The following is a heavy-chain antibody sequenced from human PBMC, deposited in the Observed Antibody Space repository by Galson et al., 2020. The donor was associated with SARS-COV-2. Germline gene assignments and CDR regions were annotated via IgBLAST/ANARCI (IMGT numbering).Heavy chain of an antibody. CDR2: ISYDGDKK. CDR3: ARGYSSNYYYMGV. D-gene: IGHD6-19*01. CDR1: GFTFSTYA. V-gene: IGHV3-30*04. Sequence: GGSLRLSCAASGFTFSTYAMDWVRQAPDKGLEWVALISYDGDKKYYADSVKGRFTISRDNSENTLYLQMNSLRAEDTAVYYCARGYSSNYYYMGVRGKGTTVTVSS. J-gene: IGHJ6*03.